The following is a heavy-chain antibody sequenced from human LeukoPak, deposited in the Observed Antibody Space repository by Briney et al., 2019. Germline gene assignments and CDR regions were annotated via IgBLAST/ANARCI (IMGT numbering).Heavy chain of an antibody. CDR1: GYSISSGYY. CDR3: ARDHYYDTSGYYPIDY. CDR2: IYHSGST. Sequence: SETLSLTCTVSGYSISSGYYWGWIRQPPGKGLEWIGSIYHSGSTYYNPSLKSRVTISVDTSKNQFSLKLSSVTAADTAVYYCARDHYYDTSGYYPIDYWGQGTLVTVSS. D-gene: IGHD3-22*01. J-gene: IGHJ4*02. V-gene: IGHV4-38-2*02.